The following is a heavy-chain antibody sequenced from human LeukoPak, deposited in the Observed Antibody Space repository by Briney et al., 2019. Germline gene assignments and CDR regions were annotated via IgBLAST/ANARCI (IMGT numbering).Heavy chain of an antibody. D-gene: IGHD3-3*01. CDR3: AKDRGEGSGYYGLDY. V-gene: IGHV3-30*02. CDR2: IRYDGSNK. CDR1: GFTFSSYG. Sequence: GGSLRLSCAASGFTFSSYGMHWVRQAPGKGLEWVAFIRYDGSNKYYADSVKGRFTISRDNSKNTLYLQMNSLRAEDTAVYYCAKDRGEGSGYYGLDYWGQGTLVTVSS. J-gene: IGHJ4*02.